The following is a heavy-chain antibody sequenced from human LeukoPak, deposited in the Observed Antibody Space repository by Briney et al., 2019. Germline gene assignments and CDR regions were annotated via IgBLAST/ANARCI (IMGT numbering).Heavy chain of an antibody. J-gene: IGHJ4*02. CDR1: GFTFSSYA. Sequence: GGSLRLSCAASGFTFSSYAMSWVRQAPGKWLEWVSAISGSGGSTYYADSVKGRFTISRDNSKNTLYLQMNSLRAEDTAVYYCAKDLTFGGEYYFDYWGQGTLVTVSS. V-gene: IGHV3-23*01. CDR3: AKDLTFGGEYYFDY. CDR2: ISGSGGST. D-gene: IGHD3-16*01.